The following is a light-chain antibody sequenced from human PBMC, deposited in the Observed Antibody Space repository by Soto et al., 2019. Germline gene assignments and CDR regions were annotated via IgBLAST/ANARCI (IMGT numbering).Light chain of an antibody. CDR1: QSIRNNY. Sequence: EIVLTQSPGTLSLSPGERATLSCRASQSIRNNYLAWYQQRPGQAPRLLIYGASRRATGIPDRFSGSGSGTDFTLTISRLEPEDFALYYCQQYGSSPRTFGQGTKVNIK. CDR3: QQYGSSPRT. V-gene: IGKV3-20*01. J-gene: IGKJ1*01. CDR2: GAS.